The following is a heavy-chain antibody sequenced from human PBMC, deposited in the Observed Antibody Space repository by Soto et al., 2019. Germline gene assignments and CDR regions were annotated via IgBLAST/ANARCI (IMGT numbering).Heavy chain of an antibody. CDR2: ISAYNGNT. J-gene: IGHJ4*02. CDR1: GYTFTSYG. D-gene: IGHD5-12*01. CDR3: VRTPSSYSGYDWDEHFDY. Sequence: QVQLVQSGAEVKKPGASVKVSCKASGYTFTSYGISWVRQAPGQGLEWMGWISAYNGNTNYAQKLQGRVTMTTDTPTSTSYMELRSLRSDDTAVYYCVRTPSSYSGYDWDEHFDYWGQGTLVTVSS. V-gene: IGHV1-18*01.